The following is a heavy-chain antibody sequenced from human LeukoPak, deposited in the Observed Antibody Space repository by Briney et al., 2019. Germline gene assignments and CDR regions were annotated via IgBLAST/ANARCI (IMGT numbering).Heavy chain of an antibody. D-gene: IGHD1-26*01. CDR2: INSDGSTT. J-gene: IGHJ4*02. CDR1: GFTVSSNY. V-gene: IGHV3-74*01. CDR3: ARHSVVGAAVDY. Sequence: GGSLRLSCAASGFTVSSNYMSWVRQAPGKGLVWVSRINSDGSTTIYADSVKGRFTISRDNAKNTLYLQMNSLRAEDTAVYYCARHSVVGAAVDYWGQGTLVTVSS.